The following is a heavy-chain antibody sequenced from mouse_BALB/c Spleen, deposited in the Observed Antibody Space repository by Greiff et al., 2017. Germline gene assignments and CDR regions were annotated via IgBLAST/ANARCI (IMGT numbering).Heavy chain of an antibody. CDR2: IFPGSGNT. CDR3: SKVTVVEGYFDY. D-gene: IGHD1-1*01. V-gene: IGHV1-66*01. CDR1: GYSFTSYY. J-gene: IGHJ2*01. Sequence: VKLMESGPELVKPGASVKISCKASGYSFTSYYIHWVKQRPGQGLEWIGWIFPGSGNTKYNEKFKGKATLTADTSSSTAYMQLSSLTSEDSAVYFCSKVTVVEGYFDYWGQGTTLTVSS.